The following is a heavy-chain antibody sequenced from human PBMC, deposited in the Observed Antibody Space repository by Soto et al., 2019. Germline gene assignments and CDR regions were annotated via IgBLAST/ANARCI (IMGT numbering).Heavy chain of an antibody. CDR2: ISSTGFYI. D-gene: IGHD2-2*01. CDR3: AREKCSSTTCYLVGYYGMDV. V-gene: IGHV3-21*01. CDR1: GFNLSDYN. Sequence: GGSLRLSCAVSGFNLSDYNMNWVRQAPGKGLEWVSSISSTGFYIYYLDSLRGRITISRDNAKNSVYLQMNSLRGEDSAVYFCAREKCSSTTCYLVGYYGMDVWGQGTTVTVSS. J-gene: IGHJ6*02.